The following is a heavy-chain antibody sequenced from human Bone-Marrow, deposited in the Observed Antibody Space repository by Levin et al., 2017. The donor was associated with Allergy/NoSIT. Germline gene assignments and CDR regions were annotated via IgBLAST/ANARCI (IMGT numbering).Heavy chain of an antibody. CDR2: INTDGSRR. CDR1: GFSLNNNYY. V-gene: IGHV3-74*01. CDR3: ARGHDFWSGYWRGEEEYSYYYAMDV. Sequence: PPSETLSLTCAASGFSLNNNYYIHWVRQAPGKGLVWVSRINTDGSRRSYADSVEGRFTISRDNAKNTVFLQMNSLSHEDTAVYYCARGHDFWSGYWRGEEEYSYYYAMDVWGQGTTVTVSS. D-gene: IGHD3-3*01. J-gene: IGHJ6*02.